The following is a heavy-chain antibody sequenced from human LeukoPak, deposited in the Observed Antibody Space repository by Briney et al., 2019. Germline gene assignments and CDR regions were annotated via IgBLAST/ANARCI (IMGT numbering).Heavy chain of an antibody. D-gene: IGHD3-16*01. V-gene: IGHV4-34*01. J-gene: IGHJ4*02. CDR1: GGSFSGYY. Sequence: SETLSLTCAVYGGSFSGYYWSWIRQPPGKGLEWIGSIYYSGSTYYNPSLKSRVIISVDTSKNQFTLKLSSVTAADTAVYYCARGRYGWLPFDYWGQGTLATVSS. CDR2: IYYSGST. CDR3: ARGRYGWLPFDY.